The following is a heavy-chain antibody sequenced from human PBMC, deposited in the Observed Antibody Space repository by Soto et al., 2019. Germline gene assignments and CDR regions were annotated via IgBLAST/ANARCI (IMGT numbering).Heavy chain of an antibody. CDR3: ARHHGPTTSENWFDP. V-gene: IGHV1-18*01. CDR2: ISTYSGDT. Sequence: DSVKVSCKASGYTFFTYDISWVRQAPGQGLEWMGWISTYSGDTKYAQKFQGRVTMTTDTSTTTAYLELRSLRSDDTAVYYCARHHGPTTSENWFDPWGQGTLVTVYS. J-gene: IGHJ5*02. CDR1: GYTFFTYD. D-gene: IGHD5-12*01.